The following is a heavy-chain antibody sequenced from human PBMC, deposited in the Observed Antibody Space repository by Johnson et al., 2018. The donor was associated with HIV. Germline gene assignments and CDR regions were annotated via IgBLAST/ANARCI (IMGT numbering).Heavy chain of an antibody. V-gene: IGHV3-20*04. CDR3: ARSKDCIGGRCPEGFDI. CDR1: GFTFDDYG. J-gene: IGHJ3*02. CDR2: IKWNGGSR. Sequence: EVQLVESGGGVVQPGRSLRLSCAASGFTFDDYGMSWVRQAPGKGLEWVSGIKWNGGSRGYADSVKGRFTISRDNAKKSLSLQMNSLRAEDTAVYYCARSKDCIGGRCPEGFDIWGQGTMVTVSS. D-gene: IGHD2-15*01.